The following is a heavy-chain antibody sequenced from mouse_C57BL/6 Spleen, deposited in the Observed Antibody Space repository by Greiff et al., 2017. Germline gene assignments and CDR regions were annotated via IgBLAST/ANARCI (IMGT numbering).Heavy chain of an antibody. J-gene: IGHJ1*03. CDR1: GYTFTSYW. V-gene: IGHV1-72*01. D-gene: IGHD1-1*01. CDR2: IDPNSGGT. CDR3: TSGYSSSYDWYFDV. Sequence: QVQLQQPGAELVKPGASVKLSCKASGYTFTSYWMHWVKQRPGRGLEWIGRIDPNSGGTKYNEKFKSKATLTVDKPSSTAYMQLSSLPSEDSAVYYCTSGYSSSYDWYFDVWGTGTTVTVSS.